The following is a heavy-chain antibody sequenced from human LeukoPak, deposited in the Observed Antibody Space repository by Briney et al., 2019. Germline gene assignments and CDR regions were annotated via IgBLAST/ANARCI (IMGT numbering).Heavy chain of an antibody. CDR3: ARWLPAAGYSFDY. Sequence: PSETLSLTCVVSGYSISSGYYWGWIQQPPGKGLEWIANIYHSGSACYNPSLKSRVTTSLDTSKNQFSLNLTSVTAADTAVYYCARWLPAAGYSFDYWGQGTLVTVSS. CDR2: IYHSGSA. J-gene: IGHJ4*02. CDR1: GYSISSGYY. V-gene: IGHV4-38-2*01. D-gene: IGHD6-13*01.